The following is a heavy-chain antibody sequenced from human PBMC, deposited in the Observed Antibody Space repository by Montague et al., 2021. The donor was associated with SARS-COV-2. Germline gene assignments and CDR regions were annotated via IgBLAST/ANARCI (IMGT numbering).Heavy chain of an antibody. CDR1: GGSISGDNYY. Sequence: TLSLTCTVSGGSISGDNYYWTWIRQHPGKGLEWIAYIYYTGSTYYNPSLQSRLRTSLHTSKNQFSLTLTSVTAADTAIYYCARNRGWGSRGAGYIDLWGRGTLVTVSS. V-gene: IGHV4-31*03. CDR3: ARNRGWGSRGAGYIDL. CDR2: IYYTGST. J-gene: IGHJ2*01. D-gene: IGHD7-27*01.